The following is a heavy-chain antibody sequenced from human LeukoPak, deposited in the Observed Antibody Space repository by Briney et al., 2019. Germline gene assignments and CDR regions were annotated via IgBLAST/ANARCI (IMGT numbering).Heavy chain of an antibody. CDR1: GFSFSSYE. V-gene: IGHV3-48*03. CDR2: ISSSATST. Sequence: HPGGSLRLSCSASGFSFSSYEMNWVRQAPGKGLEWVSHISSSATSTYYADSVKGRFTISRDNAKNTLYLQMNSLRAEDTAVYYCAKEVAVGADFDYWGQGTLVTVSS. D-gene: IGHD1-26*01. J-gene: IGHJ4*02. CDR3: AKEVAVGADFDY.